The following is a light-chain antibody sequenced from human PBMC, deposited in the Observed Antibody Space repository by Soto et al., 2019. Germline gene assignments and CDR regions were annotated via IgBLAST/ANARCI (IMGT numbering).Light chain of an antibody. CDR3: QQYNNWPPWT. Sequence: EIGMTQSPATLSVSPGERATLSCRASQSVSSNLAWYQQKPGQAPRLVIYGASTRATGIPARFSGSGSGTEFTLTISSLQSEDFAVYYCQQYNNWPPWTFGQGTKVDIK. CDR1: QSVSSN. V-gene: IGKV3-15*01. J-gene: IGKJ1*01. CDR2: GAS.